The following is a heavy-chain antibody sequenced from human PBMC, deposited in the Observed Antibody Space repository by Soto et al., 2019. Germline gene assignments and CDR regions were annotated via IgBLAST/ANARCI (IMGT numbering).Heavy chain of an antibody. CDR3: ARELLFRGYDRGGFDY. Sequence: QVQLQESGPGLVKPSGTLSLTCAVSGGSISSSNWWSWVRQPPGKGLEWIGEIYHSGSTNYNPSLKSRVTISVDKSKNQFSLKLRSVAAADTAVYYCARELLFRGYDRGGFDYWGQGTLVTVSS. D-gene: IGHD5-12*01. CDR2: IYHSGST. V-gene: IGHV4-4*02. J-gene: IGHJ4*02. CDR1: GGSISSSNW.